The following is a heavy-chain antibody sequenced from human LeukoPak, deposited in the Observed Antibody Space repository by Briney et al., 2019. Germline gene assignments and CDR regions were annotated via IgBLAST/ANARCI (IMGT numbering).Heavy chain of an antibody. CDR2: IIPILGIA. CDR1: GGTFSSYA. V-gene: IGHV1-69*04. J-gene: IGHJ3*02. Sequence: SVKVSCKASGGTFSSYAIRRVRQAPGQGLEWMGRIIPILGIANYAQKFQGRVTITADKSTSTAYMELSSLRSEDTAVYYCARDCSGGSCAPTAFDIWGQGTMVTVSS. CDR3: ARDCSGGSCAPTAFDI. D-gene: IGHD2-15*01.